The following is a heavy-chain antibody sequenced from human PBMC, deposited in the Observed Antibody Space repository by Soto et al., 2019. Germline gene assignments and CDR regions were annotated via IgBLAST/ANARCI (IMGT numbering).Heavy chain of an antibody. V-gene: IGHV3-23*01. CDR3: AKNQERELPRVIDF. J-gene: IGHJ4*02. Sequence: GVSLRHSCATSERTVSDYAMSWIRQSPGGGLEWVSSMSGSSSTTYYADSVRGRFTISRDRSKNTLYLQMSSLRAEDTALYYCAKNQERELPRVIDFWGQGTLVTVS. D-gene: IGHD1-7*01. CDR1: ERTVSDYA. CDR2: MSGSSSTT.